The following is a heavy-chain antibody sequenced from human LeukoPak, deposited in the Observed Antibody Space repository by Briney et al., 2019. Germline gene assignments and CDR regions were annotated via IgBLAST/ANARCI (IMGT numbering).Heavy chain of an antibody. CDR3: ARGYCSSTSCYLAKFDP. D-gene: IGHD2-2*01. CDR2: INHSGST. CDR1: GGSFSGYY. Sequence: SETLSLTCAVSGGSFSGYYWSWIRQPPGKGLEWIGEINHSGSTNYNPSLKSRVTISVDTSKNQFSLKLSSVTAADTAVYYCARGYCSSTSCYLAKFDPWGQGTLVTVSS. J-gene: IGHJ5*02. V-gene: IGHV4-34*01.